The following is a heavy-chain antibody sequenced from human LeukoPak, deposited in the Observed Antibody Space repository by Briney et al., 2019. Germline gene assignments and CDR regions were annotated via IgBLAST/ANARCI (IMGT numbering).Heavy chain of an antibody. D-gene: IGHD2-2*01. J-gene: IGHJ6*03. V-gene: IGHV3-11*01. CDR3: ARGPRYCSSTSCSEYYYMDV. CDR2: ISSSGSTM. Sequence: GGSLRLSCAASGFISSDYYMSWIRQAPGKGLEWVSYISSSGSTMYYTDSVKGRFTISRDNAKDSLYLQMNSLRAEDTAVYYCARGPRYCSSTSCSEYYYMDVWGKGTTVTVSS. CDR1: GFISSDYY.